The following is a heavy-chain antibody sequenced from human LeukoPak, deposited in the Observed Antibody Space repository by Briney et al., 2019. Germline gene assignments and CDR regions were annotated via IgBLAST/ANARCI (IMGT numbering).Heavy chain of an antibody. CDR3: TSPEGDRDY. CDR1: GVTFSASA. Sequence: GGSLRLSCAVSGVTFSASAMHWVRQASGKGLEWVGRISSKANSYATASAASSKGRFTISRDDSKNTAHRQLNSLKTEEQAGFFCTSPEGDRDYWGQGTMVTVSS. D-gene: IGHD3-16*01. CDR2: ISSKANSYAT. V-gene: IGHV3-73*01. J-gene: IGHJ4*02.